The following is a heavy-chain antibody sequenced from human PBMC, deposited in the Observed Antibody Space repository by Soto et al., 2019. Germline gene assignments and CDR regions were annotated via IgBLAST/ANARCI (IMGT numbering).Heavy chain of an antibody. J-gene: IGHJ6*03. V-gene: IGHV4-39*01. CDR1: GGSISSSSYY. D-gene: IGHD6-6*01. CDR2: IYYSGST. CDR3: ARQAAARREGMMDYYYYMDV. Sequence: SETLSLTCTVPGGSISSSSYYWGWIRQPPGKGLEWIGSIYYSGSTYYNPSLKSRVTISVDTSKNQFSLKLSSVTAADTAVYYCARQAAARREGMMDYYYYMDVWGKGTTVTVSS.